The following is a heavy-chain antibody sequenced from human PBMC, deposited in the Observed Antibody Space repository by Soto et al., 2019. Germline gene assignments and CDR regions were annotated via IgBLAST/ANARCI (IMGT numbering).Heavy chain of an antibody. J-gene: IGHJ5*02. V-gene: IGHV1-69*02. Sequence: QVQLVQSGAEVKKPGSSVKVSCKASGGTFSSYTISWVRQAPGQGLEWMGRIIPILGIANYAQKFQGRVKITADKVTSTAYMELSSLRSEDTAGDYCARGPSPQYHLLSTFDPLGQGTPGTVSS. CDR2: IIPILGIA. D-gene: IGHD2-2*01. CDR3: ARGPSPQYHLLSTFDP. CDR1: GGTFSSYT.